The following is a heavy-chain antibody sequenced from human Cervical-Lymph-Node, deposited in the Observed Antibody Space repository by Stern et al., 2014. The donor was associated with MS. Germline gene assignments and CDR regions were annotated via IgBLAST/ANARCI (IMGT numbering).Heavy chain of an antibody. Sequence: KESGPGLVKPSQTLSLTCAISGDSVSSNSATWSWIRPSPSRGLEWLGRTYHRSRWYYDYAISVKSRVTISPDTSKNQFSLRLNSVTPEDTAVYYCARDVSSSPDAFDIWGQGTMVIVSS. CDR1: GDSVSSNSAT. CDR3: ARDVSSSPDAFDI. D-gene: IGHD6-6*01. CDR2: TYHRSRWYY. J-gene: IGHJ3*02. V-gene: IGHV6-1*01.